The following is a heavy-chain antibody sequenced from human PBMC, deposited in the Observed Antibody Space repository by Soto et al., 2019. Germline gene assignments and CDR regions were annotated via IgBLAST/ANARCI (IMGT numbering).Heavy chain of an antibody. CDR1: GGSISSGDYY. V-gene: IGHV4-30-4*01. Sequence: SATLSLTCTFSGGSISSGDYYWRWIRQPPGKGLEWIGYIYYSGSTFYNPSLKNRVTISLDTSKIQLSLKLSSVTAADTAVYYCARGELGYDSSGYHYGMDVWGQGTTVTV. D-gene: IGHD3-22*01. CDR3: ARGELGYDSSGYHYGMDV. J-gene: IGHJ6*02. CDR2: IYYSGST.